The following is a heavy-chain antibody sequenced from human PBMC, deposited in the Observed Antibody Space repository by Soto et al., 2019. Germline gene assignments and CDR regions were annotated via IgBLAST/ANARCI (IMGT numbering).Heavy chain of an antibody. CDR2: ITSSGTYT. Sequence: QVRLVESGGGLVKPGGSLRLSCSLSGFTFSDYYMSWIRQAPGKGREWSSYITSSGTYTMYADSVKCRFTISRDNARNSLYLQMNNLRADDTAVYYCARDKPKVNGLDGWGQGTTVTVSS. V-gene: IGHV3-11*05. J-gene: IGHJ6*02. CDR3: ARDKPKVNGLDG. CDR1: GFTFSDYY.